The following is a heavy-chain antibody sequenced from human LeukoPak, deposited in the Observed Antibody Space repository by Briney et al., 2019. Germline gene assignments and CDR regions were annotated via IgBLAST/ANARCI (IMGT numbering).Heavy chain of an antibody. CDR2: IYSGGST. Sequence: PGGSLRLSXAASGFTVSSNYMSWVRQAPGKGLEWVSVIYSGGSTYYADSVKGRFTISRDNSKNTLYLQMNSLRAEDTAVYYCAREGRDTGMAALIDYWGQGTLVTVSS. CDR1: GFTVSSNY. J-gene: IGHJ4*02. CDR3: AREGRDTGMAALIDY. V-gene: IGHV3-53*01. D-gene: IGHD5-18*01.